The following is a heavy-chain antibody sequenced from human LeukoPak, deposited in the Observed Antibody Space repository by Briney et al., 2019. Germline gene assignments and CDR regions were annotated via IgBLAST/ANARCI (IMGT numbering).Heavy chain of an antibody. Sequence: GESLKISCKGSGYSFTSYWIGCVRQMPGKGLEWMGIIYPGDSDTRYSPSFQGQVTISADKSISTAYLQWSSLKASDTAMYYCARGIYGSGSYYNVFDWFDPWGQGTLVTVSS. CDR3: ARGIYGSGSYYNVFDWFDP. J-gene: IGHJ5*02. CDR2: IYPGDSDT. V-gene: IGHV5-51*01. D-gene: IGHD3-10*01. CDR1: GYSFTSYW.